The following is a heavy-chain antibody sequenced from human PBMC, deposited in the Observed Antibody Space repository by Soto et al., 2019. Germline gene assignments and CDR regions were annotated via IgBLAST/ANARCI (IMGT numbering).Heavy chain of an antibody. D-gene: IGHD3-22*01. Sequence: GSLRLSCAASGFTFSSYAMHWVRQAPGKGLEWVAVISYDGSNKYYADSVKGRFTISRDNSKNTLYLQMNSLRAEDTAVYYCARDSPDYYDSSGYYQRFYWGQGTLVTVSS. J-gene: IGHJ4*02. CDR1: GFTFSSYA. CDR3: ARDSPDYYDSSGYYQRFY. V-gene: IGHV3-30-3*01. CDR2: ISYDGSNK.